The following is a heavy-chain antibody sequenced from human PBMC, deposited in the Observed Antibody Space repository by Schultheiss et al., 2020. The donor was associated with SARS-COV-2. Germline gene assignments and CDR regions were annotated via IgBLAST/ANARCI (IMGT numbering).Heavy chain of an antibody. CDR1: GFTFSSYA. CDR2: ISGSGGST. Sequence: GGSLRLSCAASGFTFSSYAMSWVRQAPGKGLDWVSGISGSGGSTYYADSVKGRFTISRDNAKNSLYLQMNSLRAEDTAVYYCARVASTDGAFDIWGQGTMVTVSS. CDR3: ARVASTDGAFDI. J-gene: IGHJ3*02. V-gene: IGHV3-23*01.